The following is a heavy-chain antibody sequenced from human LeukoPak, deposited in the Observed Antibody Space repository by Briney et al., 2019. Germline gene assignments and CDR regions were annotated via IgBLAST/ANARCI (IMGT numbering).Heavy chain of an antibody. V-gene: IGHV3-21*01. CDR3: ASYDYVWGSYRL. Sequence: PGGSLRLSCAASEFTFSSYSMNWVRQSPGKGLEWVSSISSSSSYIYYADSVKGRFTISRDNAKNSLYLQMNSLRAEDTAVYYCASYDYVWGSYRLWGQGTLVTVSS. D-gene: IGHD3-16*02. J-gene: IGHJ4*02. CDR1: EFTFSSYS. CDR2: ISSSSSYI.